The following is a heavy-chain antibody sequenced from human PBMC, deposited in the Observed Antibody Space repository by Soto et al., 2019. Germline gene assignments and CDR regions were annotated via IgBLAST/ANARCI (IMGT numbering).Heavy chain of an antibody. D-gene: IGHD1-20*01. V-gene: IGHV4-59*01. CDR3: ARGPFFARYQPFDA. CDR1: GGSMNNYL. CDR2: IHVTGNT. Sequence: SETLSLTCTVSGGSMNNYLWSWIRQTPGDGPEWIGYIHVTGNTYHNPSLKSPVTISIDASKTQFFLTLTSVTAADTAVYYCARGPFFARYQPFDAWGRGILVTVSS. J-gene: IGHJ4*02.